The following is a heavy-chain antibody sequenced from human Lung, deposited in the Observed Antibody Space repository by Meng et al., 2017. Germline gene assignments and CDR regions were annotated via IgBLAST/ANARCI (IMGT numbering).Heavy chain of an antibody. CDR1: GGSFSDYD. CDR2: INHSGST. V-gene: IGHV4-34*01. CDR3: ARGPTTMAHDFDY. J-gene: IGHJ4*02. Sequence: QVQLQQGGEGLLKPSETLSLSCVVAGGSFSDYDWSWSRQPPGKVLEWIGEINHSGSTNYNPSLESRATISVDTSQNNLSLKLSSVTAADSAVYYCARGPTTMAHDFDYWGQGTLVTVSS. D-gene: IGHD4-11*01.